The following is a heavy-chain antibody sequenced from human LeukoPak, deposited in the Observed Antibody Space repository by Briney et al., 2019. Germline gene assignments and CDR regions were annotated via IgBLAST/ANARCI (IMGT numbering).Heavy chain of an antibody. Sequence: GGSLRLSCAASGFTFSSYGMYWVRQAPGKGLEWVAFIRFDETNKYYADSVKSRFTISRDNSKNTLYLQMNSLRAEDTAVYYCAKAPRHRGISMVRGVREDHYMDVWGKGTTVTISS. CDR1: GFTFSSYG. CDR2: IRFDETNK. CDR3: AKAPRHRGISMVRGVREDHYMDV. V-gene: IGHV3-30*02. J-gene: IGHJ6*03. D-gene: IGHD3-10*01.